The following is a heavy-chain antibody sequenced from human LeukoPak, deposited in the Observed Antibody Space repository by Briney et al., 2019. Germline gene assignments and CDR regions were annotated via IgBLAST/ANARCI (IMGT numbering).Heavy chain of an antibody. J-gene: IGHJ4*02. D-gene: IGHD6-6*01. V-gene: IGHV3-74*01. CDR3: ARGPNSNWSGLAF. CDR1: GFSFSGHW. Sequence: GGSLRLSCTASGFSFSGHWMHWARQLPGKGLVWVSRISPTGSTTSYADSVKGRFTVSRDNAKNTLYLQVNNLRAEDTAVYYCARGPNSNWSGLAFWGQGTLLTVSS. CDR2: ISPTGSTT.